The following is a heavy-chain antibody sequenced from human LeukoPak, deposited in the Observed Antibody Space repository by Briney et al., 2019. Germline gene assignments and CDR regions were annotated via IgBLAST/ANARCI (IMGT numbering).Heavy chain of an antibody. CDR2: ISYSGST. D-gene: IGHD2-15*01. CDR1: GGSLSNYY. CDR3: ARGPCSGGSCFFGRARWFDP. V-gene: IGHV4-59*12. J-gene: IGHJ5*02. Sequence: PSETLSLTCTVSGGSLSNYYWSWIRQPPGKGLEWIGYISYSGSTNYNPSLKSRVTVSVDTSKNQFSLKLSSVTAADTAVYYCARGPCSGGSCFFGRARWFDPWGQGSLVTVSS.